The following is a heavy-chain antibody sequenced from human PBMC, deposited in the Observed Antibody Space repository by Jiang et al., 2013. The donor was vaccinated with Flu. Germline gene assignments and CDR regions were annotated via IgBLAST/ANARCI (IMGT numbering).Heavy chain of an antibody. J-gene: IGHJ4*02. D-gene: IGHD2-21*02. CDR1: GFSFITYG. CDR3: VKDLDLYCAGXCYVFDN. V-gene: IGHV3-30*18. Sequence: VQLVESGGGVVQPGRSLRLSCAASGFSFITYGLHWVRQAPGKGLEWVAVVSFDGRNKNYADSVKGRFTISRDNSKNTLYLQMSSLRADDTAVYYCVKDLDLYCAGXCYVFDNWGQGTLVTVSS. CDR2: VSFDGRNK.